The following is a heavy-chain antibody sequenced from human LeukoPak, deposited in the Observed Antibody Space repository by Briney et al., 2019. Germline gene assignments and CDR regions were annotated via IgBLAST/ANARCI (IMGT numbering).Heavy chain of an antibody. CDR1: GFTFSRTW. CDR2: INSDGSST. CDR3: ARDWHYAMDV. Sequence: PGGSLRLSCAASGFTFSRTWMYWVRQAQGKGLVWVSRINSDGSSTTYADSVKGRFTISRDNAKNTAYLQMNSLRGEDTAVYFCARDWHYAMDVWGQGTTVTVSS. V-gene: IGHV3-74*01. J-gene: IGHJ6*02.